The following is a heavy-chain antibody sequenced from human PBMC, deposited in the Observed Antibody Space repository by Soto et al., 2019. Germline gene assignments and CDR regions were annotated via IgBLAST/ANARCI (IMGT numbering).Heavy chain of an antibody. D-gene: IGHD1-26*01. J-gene: IGHJ6*02. Sequence: QVQLVQSGAEVKKPGSSVKVSCKASGGTFSTYVISWVRQAPGQGLEWMGGIIPVFATTNYAQKFQGRVTLTADESTRTGYMELNSLRSEDTAFYYCARGRIAGAATDFYYYGMDVWGQGTSVTVSS. CDR2: IIPVFATT. CDR1: GGTFSTYV. V-gene: IGHV1-69*12. CDR3: ARGRIAGAATDFYYYGMDV.